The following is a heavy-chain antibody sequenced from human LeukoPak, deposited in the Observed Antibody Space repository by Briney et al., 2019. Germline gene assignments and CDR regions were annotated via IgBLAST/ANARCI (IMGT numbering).Heavy chain of an antibody. J-gene: IGHJ4*02. CDR3: AREADVEMDIRFDY. V-gene: IGHV4-4*07. CDR1: GGSISSYY. D-gene: IGHD5-24*01. Sequence: PSETLSLTCTVSGGSISSYYWSWIRQPAGKGLEWIGRIYTSGSTNYNPSLKSRVTVSVDTSKNQFSLKLSSVTAADTAVYYCAREADVEMDIRFDYWGQGTLVTVSS. CDR2: IYTSGST.